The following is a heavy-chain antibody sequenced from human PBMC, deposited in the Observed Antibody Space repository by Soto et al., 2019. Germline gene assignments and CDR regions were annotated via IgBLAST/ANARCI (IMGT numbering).Heavy chain of an antibody. D-gene: IGHD6-19*01. CDR3: AKREGYSSGWAFDY. CDR2: IYSGGST. Sequence: EVQLVESGGGLVQPGGSLRLSCAASGFTVSSNYMSWVRQAPGKGLEWVAVIYSGGSTYYADSVKGSFTISRDNSKNTLYLQMNSLRAEDTAVYYCAKREGYSSGWAFDYWGQGTLVTVSS. CDR1: GFTVSSNY. J-gene: IGHJ4*02. V-gene: IGHV3-66*01.